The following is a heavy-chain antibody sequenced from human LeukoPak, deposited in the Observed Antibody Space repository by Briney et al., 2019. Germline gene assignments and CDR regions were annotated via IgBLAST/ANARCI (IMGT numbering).Heavy chain of an antibody. V-gene: IGHV3-30*02. J-gene: IGHJ3*02. Sequence: GGSLRLSCAASGFTFSSYSMNWVRQAPGKGLEWVAFIRYDGSNKYYADSVKGRFTISRDNSRNTLYLQMNSLRAEDTAVYYCAKIYDSSGYYYDAFDIWGQGTMVTVSS. CDR3: AKIYDSSGYYYDAFDI. CDR1: GFTFSSYS. CDR2: IRYDGSNK. D-gene: IGHD3-22*01.